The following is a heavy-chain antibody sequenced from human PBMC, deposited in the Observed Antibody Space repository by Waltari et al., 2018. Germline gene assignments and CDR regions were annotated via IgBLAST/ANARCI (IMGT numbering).Heavy chain of an antibody. V-gene: IGHV3-7*01. CDR1: GFTFSSYW. CDR2: MKQDGGLL. CDR3: VRDTGYGDY. J-gene: IGHJ4*02. Sequence: EVQLVESGGGLVQPGGSLRLSCAASGFTFSSYWLAWVRQAPGKGLAWVASMKQDGGLLYYVDSVKGRFTISRDNTKNSLYLQMNSLRADDTAVYFCVRDTGYGDYWGQGTAVTVSS. D-gene: IGHD5-12*01.